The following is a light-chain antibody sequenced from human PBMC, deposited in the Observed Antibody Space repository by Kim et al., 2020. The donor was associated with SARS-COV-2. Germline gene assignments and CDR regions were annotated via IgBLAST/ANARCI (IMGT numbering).Light chain of an antibody. Sequence: SYELTQPPSVSVSPGQTASITCSGDKLGNKYACWYQQKPGQSPVLVIYQDSTRPSGIPERFSGSNSGNTATLTISGTQAMDEADYYCQAWDSSSHWVFGGGTQLTVL. CDR1: KLGNKY. J-gene: IGLJ3*02. CDR2: QDS. V-gene: IGLV3-1*01. CDR3: QAWDSSSHWV.